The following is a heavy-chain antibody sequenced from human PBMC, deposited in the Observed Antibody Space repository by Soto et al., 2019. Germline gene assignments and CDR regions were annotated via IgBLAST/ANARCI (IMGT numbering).Heavy chain of an antibody. D-gene: IGHD2-2*01. Sequence: GGSLRLSCAASGFTFSTYSMNWVRQAPGKGLEWVSYISSSSTNIYYADSVKGRFTISRDNAKNSLYLQMNSLRAEDTAVYYCARVVRCSSTSCYVWRTFSPFDYWGQGTLVTVSS. J-gene: IGHJ4*02. V-gene: IGHV3-48*01. CDR2: ISSSSTNI. CDR3: ARVVRCSSTSCYVWRTFSPFDY. CDR1: GFTFSTYS.